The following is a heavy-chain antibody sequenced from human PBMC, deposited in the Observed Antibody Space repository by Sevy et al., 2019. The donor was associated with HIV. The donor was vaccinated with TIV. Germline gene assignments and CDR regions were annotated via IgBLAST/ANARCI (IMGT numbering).Heavy chain of an antibody. D-gene: IGHD3-22*01. CDR2: ISSSSSTI. J-gene: IGHJ5*02. CDR1: GFTFSSYS. CDR3: ARDLTRHYYDSSGYLSPPYNWFDP. Sequence: GGSQRLSCAASGFTFSSYSMNWVRQAPGKGLEWVSYISSSSSTIYYADSVKGRFTISRDNAKNSLYLQMNSLRDEDTAVYYCARDLTRHYYDSSGYLSPPYNWFDPWGQGTLVTVSS. V-gene: IGHV3-48*02.